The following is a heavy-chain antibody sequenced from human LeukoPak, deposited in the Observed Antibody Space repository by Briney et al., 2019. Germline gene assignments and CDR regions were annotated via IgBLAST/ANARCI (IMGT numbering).Heavy chain of an antibody. CDR1: GFTFDDYA. CDR2: IMWRSGST. CDR3: TKDLTPGGADV. Sequence: PGGSLRLSCAASGFTFDDYAMHWVRQAPGKGLEWVSGIMWRSGSTGYGDSVKGRFTISRDNAKKSLYLQMNGLRVEDTAFYYCTKDLTPGGADVWGQGTTVTVSS. D-gene: IGHD3-10*01. J-gene: IGHJ6*02. V-gene: IGHV3-9*01.